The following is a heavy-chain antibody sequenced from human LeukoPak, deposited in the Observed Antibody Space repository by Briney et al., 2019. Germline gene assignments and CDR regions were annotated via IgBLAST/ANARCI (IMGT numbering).Heavy chain of an antibody. CDR3: ARGPRVFDY. J-gene: IGHJ4*02. CDR2: INHSGST. V-gene: IGHV4-34*01. CDR1: GGSFSGYY. Sequence: SETLSLTCAVYGGSFSGYYWSWIRQPPGKGLEWIGEINHSGSTNYNPSLKSRVTISVDTSKNQFSLKLSFVTAADTAVYYCARGPRVFDYWGQGTLVTVSS.